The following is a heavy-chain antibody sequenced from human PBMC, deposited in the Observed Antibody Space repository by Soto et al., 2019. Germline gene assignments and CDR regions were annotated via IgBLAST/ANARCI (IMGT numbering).Heavy chain of an antibody. D-gene: IGHD6-19*01. Sequence: EVQLVESGGGLVQPGGSLRLSCAASGFPLSIYSMNWVRQAPGKGLEWSSYITSDTNTIKYADSVKGRFTISRDNAKNLVYLQMNSLRDEDTAVHFCARSVEGHFDYWGQGTVVTVSS. CDR3: ARSVEGHFDY. J-gene: IGHJ4*02. CDR1: GFPLSIYS. CDR2: ITSDTNTI. V-gene: IGHV3-48*02.